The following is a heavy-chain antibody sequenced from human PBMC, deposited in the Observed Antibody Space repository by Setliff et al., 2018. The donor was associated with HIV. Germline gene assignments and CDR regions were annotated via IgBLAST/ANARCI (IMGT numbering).Heavy chain of an antibody. CDR3: ATLAAAGESYDY. CDR2: IFHGGNT. V-gene: IGHV4-4*02. CDR1: GGPIRSPNW. D-gene: IGHD6-13*01. J-gene: IGHJ4*02. Sequence: SETLSLTCTVSGGPIRSPNWWSWVRQPPGKGLEWIGEIFHGGNTNYSPSLESRVTLSVYKSKNQFSLRLSSVTAADTAVYYCATLAAAGESYDYWGQGSLVTVS.